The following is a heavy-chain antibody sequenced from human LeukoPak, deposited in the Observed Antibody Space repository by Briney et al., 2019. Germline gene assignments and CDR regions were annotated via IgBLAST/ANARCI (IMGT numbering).Heavy chain of an antibody. CDR1: GYSISSGYY. Sequence: SETLSLTCAVSGYSISSGYYWGWIRQPPGKGLEWIGSIYHSGTTYYNPPLKSRVTISVDTPKNQFSLKLSSVTAADTAVYYCARHERSMGLEWLSTTHTFDYWGQGTLVTVSS. V-gene: IGHV4-38-2*01. D-gene: IGHD3-3*01. J-gene: IGHJ4*02. CDR3: ARHERSMGLEWLSTTHTFDY. CDR2: IYHSGTT.